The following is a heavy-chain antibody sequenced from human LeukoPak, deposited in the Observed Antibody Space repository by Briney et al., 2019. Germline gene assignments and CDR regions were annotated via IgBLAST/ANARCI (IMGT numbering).Heavy chain of an antibody. D-gene: IGHD2-2*01. CDR1: GFTVSSNY. V-gene: IGHV3-53*01. J-gene: IGHJ3*01. CDR2: IYTGGAT. Sequence: GGSLRLSCSASGFTVSSNYMSWVRQAPGKGLEWVSVIYTGGATVYADSVRGRFTISRDNANNTLYLQMNSLRAEDTALYYCAGAKDTSWPNAFDVWGQGTMVTVSS. CDR3: AGAKDTSWPNAFDV.